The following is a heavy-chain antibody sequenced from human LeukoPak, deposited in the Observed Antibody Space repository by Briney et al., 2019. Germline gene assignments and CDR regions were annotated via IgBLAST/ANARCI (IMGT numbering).Heavy chain of an antibody. J-gene: IGHJ4*02. Sequence: GGSLRLSCAASGFTFSSYGMHWVRQAPGKGLEWVAVIWYDGSNKYYADSVKGRFTISRDNSKNTLYLQMNSLRAEDAAAYYCAREYYDILTGYSRTYDYWGQGTLVTVSS. V-gene: IGHV3-33*01. D-gene: IGHD3-9*01. CDR1: GFTFSSYG. CDR2: IWYDGSNK. CDR3: AREYYDILTGYSRTYDY.